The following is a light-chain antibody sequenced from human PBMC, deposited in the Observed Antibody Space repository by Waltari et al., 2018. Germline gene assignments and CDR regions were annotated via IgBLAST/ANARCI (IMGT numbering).Light chain of an antibody. Sequence: DIQMTQSPSSLSASVGDRVIITCRASQTISSYLNWYQQKPGKAPKLLIYAASSLQSGVPSRFSGSGSGTDFTLTSSSLQPEDFATYYCQQSYITGTFGQGTKVEIK. CDR1: QTISSY. J-gene: IGKJ1*01. CDR2: AAS. V-gene: IGKV1-39*01. CDR3: QQSYITGT.